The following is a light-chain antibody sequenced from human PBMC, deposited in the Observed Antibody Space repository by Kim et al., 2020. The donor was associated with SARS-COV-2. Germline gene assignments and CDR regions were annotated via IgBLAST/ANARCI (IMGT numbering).Light chain of an antibody. CDR2: DAS. J-gene: IGKJ1*01. CDR1: QSVGNY. Sequence: VSPGDRASLSCRASQSVGNYLAWYQHKPGQAPRLLIHDASNRATGIPARFSGSGSGTDFTLTISSLAPEDFAVYYCQQRSNWPWTFGQGTKVDIK. CDR3: QQRSNWPWT. V-gene: IGKV3-11*01.